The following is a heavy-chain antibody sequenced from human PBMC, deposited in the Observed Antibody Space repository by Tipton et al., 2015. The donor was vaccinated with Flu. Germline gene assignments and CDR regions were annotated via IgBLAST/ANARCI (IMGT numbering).Heavy chain of an antibody. Sequence: QLVQSGAEVKKPGASVRVSCRASGYTFSNHDINWIRQAAGQGLEWMGWMSPNSGNTGYAQKFQGRVTMTRDTFARTAYMELTSLTSEDTAIYFCATSPPDSSAIDQWGQGTLVTVSP. V-gene: IGHV1-8*01. J-gene: IGHJ5*02. CDR2: MSPNSGNT. D-gene: IGHD6-6*01. CDR1: GYTFSNHD. CDR3: ATSPPDSSAIDQ.